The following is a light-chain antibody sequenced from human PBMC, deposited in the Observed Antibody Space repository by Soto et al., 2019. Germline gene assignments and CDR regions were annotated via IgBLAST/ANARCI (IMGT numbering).Light chain of an antibody. CDR1: RSHVGPYKL. Sequence: QSVLTQPASVSGSPGQSITISCTRTRSHVGPYKLVAWYQQHPDKAPKLMIYEGTKRPSGVSNRFSGSQSGNTASLTISGLQAEYEADYYCCSYAASDLVFGGGTKLTVL. CDR2: EGT. CDR3: CSYAASDLV. J-gene: IGLJ3*02. V-gene: IGLV2-23*01.